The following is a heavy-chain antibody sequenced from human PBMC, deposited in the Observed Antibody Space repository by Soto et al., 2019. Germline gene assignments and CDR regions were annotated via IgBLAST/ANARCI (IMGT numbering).Heavy chain of an antibody. D-gene: IGHD5-18*01. V-gene: IGHV3-21*01. Sequence: GGSLRLSCAASGFTFSSYSMNWVRQAPGKGLEWVPSISSSSSYIYYADSVKGRFTISRDNAKNSLYLQMNSLRAEDTAVYYCARDGDTAMVKLPTDYWGQGTLVTVSS. CDR3: ARDGDTAMVKLPTDY. CDR2: ISSSSSYI. CDR1: GFTFSSYS. J-gene: IGHJ4*02.